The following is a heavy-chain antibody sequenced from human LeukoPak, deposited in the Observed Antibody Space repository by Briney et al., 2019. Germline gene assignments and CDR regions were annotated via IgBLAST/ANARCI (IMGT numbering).Heavy chain of an antibody. CDR3: ARADDSSGYYYYDFDY. CDR1: GGSISSYY. J-gene: IGHJ4*02. V-gene: IGHV4-59*01. CDR2: NYYSGST. Sequence: SETLSLTCTVSGGSISSYYWSWIRQPPGKGLEWIGYNYYSGSTNHNPSLKSRVTISVDTSKNQFSLKLSSVTAADTAVYYCARADDSSGYYYYDFDYWGQGTLVTVSS. D-gene: IGHD3-22*01.